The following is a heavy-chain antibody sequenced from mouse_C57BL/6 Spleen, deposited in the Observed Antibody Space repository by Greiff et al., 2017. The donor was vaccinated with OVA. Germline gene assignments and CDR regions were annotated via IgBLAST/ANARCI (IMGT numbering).Heavy chain of an antibody. Sequence: VKLMESGPGLVQPSQSLSITCTVSGFSLTSYGVHWVRQSPGKGLEWLGVIWSGGSTDYNAAFIYRLSISKDNSKSQVFFKMNSLQADDTAIYYCARSFITTVVATRYYYAMDYGGQGTSVTVSS. V-gene: IGHV2-2*01. J-gene: IGHJ4*01. CDR2: IWSGGST. CDR3: ARSFITTVVATRYYYAMDY. CDR1: GFSLTSYG. D-gene: IGHD1-1*01.